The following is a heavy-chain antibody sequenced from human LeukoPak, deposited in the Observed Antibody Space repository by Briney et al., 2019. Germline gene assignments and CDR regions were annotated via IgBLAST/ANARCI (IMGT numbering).Heavy chain of an antibody. CDR3: AKGGGRGDYDLTGRFSTHFDS. D-gene: IGHD4-17*01. CDR1: GFIFHTYD. CDR2: ISGGATGT. J-gene: IGHJ4*02. Sequence: GGSLRLSCAASGFIFHTYDMSWVRQAPGKGPVWVSGISGGATGTYYTDSVTGRFTISRDNSKNTLYLQMNSLRGEDTAVYLCAKGGGRGDYDLTGRFSTHFDSWGQGTPVIVSS. V-gene: IGHV3-23*01.